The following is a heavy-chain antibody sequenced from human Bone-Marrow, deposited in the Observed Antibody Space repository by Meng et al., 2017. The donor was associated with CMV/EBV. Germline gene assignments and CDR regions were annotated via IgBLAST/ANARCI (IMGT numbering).Heavy chain of an antibody. CDR2: MNPNSGNT. V-gene: IGHV1-8*01. D-gene: IGHD2-2*01. Sequence: ASVKVSCKASGYTFTSYDINWVRQATGQGLEWMGWMNPNSGNTGYAQKFQGRVTMTRNTSISTAYMELSSLRSEDTAVYYCARTLAYCSSTSCHWGMDVWGQGTTVTVPS. CDR1: GYTFTSYD. CDR3: ARTLAYCSSTSCHWGMDV. J-gene: IGHJ6*02.